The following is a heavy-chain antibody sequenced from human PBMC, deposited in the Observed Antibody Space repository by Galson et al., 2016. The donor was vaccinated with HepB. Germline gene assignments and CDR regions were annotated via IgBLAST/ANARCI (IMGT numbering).Heavy chain of an antibody. CDR2: ISDSGSNT. V-gene: IGHV3-48*03. D-gene: IGHD2-21*01. CDR3: ARYHSFARL. Sequence: SLRLSCAASGFTFSSHEMNWFRQAPGKGLEWVSHISDSGSNTYYADSVKGRFTISRDNAKSSLYLQMNSLRVEDTAIYYCARYHSFARLWGQGVLVTVSS. J-gene: IGHJ4*02. CDR1: GFTFSSHE.